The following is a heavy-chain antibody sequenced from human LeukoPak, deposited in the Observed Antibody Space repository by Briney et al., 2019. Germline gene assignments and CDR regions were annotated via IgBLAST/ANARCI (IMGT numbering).Heavy chain of an antibody. V-gene: IGHV3-48*03. CDR1: GFTFSSYE. CDR3: ARWVNYYGSGSYSYYFDY. Sequence: GGSLRLSCAASGFTFSSYEMNWVRQAPGKGLEWVSYISSSGSTIYYADSVKGRFTISRDNAKNSLYLQMNSLRAEDTAGYYCARWVNYYGSGSYSYYFDYWGQGTLVTVSS. J-gene: IGHJ4*02. D-gene: IGHD3-10*01. CDR2: ISSSGSTI.